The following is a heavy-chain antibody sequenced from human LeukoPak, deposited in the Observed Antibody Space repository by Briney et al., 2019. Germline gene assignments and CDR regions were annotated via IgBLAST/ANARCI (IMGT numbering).Heavy chain of an antibody. V-gene: IGHV4-59*01. CDR2: IYYSGST. CDR3: ARVNPFFLDAFDI. D-gene: IGHD1-14*01. CDR1: GGSISSYY. J-gene: IGHJ3*02. Sequence: SETLSLTCTVSGGSISSYYWSWIRQPPGKGLEWIGYIYYSGSTNYNPSLKSRVTISVDTSKNQFSLKLSSVTAADTAVYYCARVNPFFLDAFDIWGQGTMVTVSS.